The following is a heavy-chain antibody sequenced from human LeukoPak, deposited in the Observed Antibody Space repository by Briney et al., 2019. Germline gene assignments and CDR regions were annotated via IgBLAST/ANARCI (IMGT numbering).Heavy chain of an antibody. D-gene: IGHD3-22*01. CDR2: IYSGGST. J-gene: IGHJ4*02. Sequence: GESLRLSCAASGFTVSSNYMSWVRQAPGKRLEWVSIIYSGGSTYYADSVKGRFTISRDNSKNTLYLQMSSLRAEDTAVYYCARGSKYYDSSGYHYGDYWGQGTLVTVSS. CDR1: GFTVSSNY. CDR3: ARGSKYYDSSGYHYGDY. V-gene: IGHV3-53*01.